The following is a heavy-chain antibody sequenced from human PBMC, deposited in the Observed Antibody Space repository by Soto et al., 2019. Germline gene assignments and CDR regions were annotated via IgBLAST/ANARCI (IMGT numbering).Heavy chain of an antibody. CDR1: GDSVSSNSAA. D-gene: IGHD7-27*01. CDR2: TYYRSKWYN. J-gene: IGHJ3*02. V-gene: IGHV6-1*01. Sequence: QSQTLSLTCAISGDSVSSNSAAWNWIRQSPSRGLEWLGRTYYRSKWYNDYAVSVKSRITINPDTSKNQFYLQLNSVNPEGTAVYYCARVPQTGDDDAFDIWGQGTMVTVSS. CDR3: ARVPQTGDDDAFDI.